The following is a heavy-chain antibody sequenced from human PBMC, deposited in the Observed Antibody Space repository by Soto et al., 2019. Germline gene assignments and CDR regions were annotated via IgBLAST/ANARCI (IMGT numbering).Heavy chain of an antibody. CDR1: GFTFSSYG. CDR3: AKSANPWYNWNSGPDY. V-gene: IGHV3-30*18. J-gene: IGHJ4*02. D-gene: IGHD1-7*01. CDR2: ISYDGSNK. Sequence: GGSLRLSCAASGFTFSSYGMHWVRQAPGKWLEWVAVISYDGSNKYYADSVKGRFTISRDNSKNTLYPQMNSLRAEDTAVYYCAKSANPWYNWNSGPDYWGQGXLVTVSS.